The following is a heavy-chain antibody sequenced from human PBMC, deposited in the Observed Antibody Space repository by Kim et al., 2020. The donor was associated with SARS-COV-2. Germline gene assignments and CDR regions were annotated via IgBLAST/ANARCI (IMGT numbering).Heavy chain of an antibody. CDR1: GGSISRYH. CDR2: IFSSGST. V-gene: IGHV4-59*08. CDR3: ARRASGYYSFDK. D-gene: IGHD3-22*01. J-gene: IGHJ4*02. Sequence: SETLSLTCTVSGGSISRYHWNWIRQPPGKGLEWIGYIFSSGSTNYNPSLKSRVAISVDTPKNQFSLKLTSVTAADTAVYYCARRASGYYSFDKWGQGTLVTVSS.